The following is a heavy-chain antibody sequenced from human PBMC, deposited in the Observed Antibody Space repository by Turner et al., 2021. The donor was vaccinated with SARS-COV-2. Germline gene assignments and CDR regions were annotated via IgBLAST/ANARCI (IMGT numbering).Heavy chain of an antibody. CDR2: VDTEDAET. Sequence: QVQVVECGAEAKKPGASVLVSRKVSRYTLTQLSMHWVPQAPGGGLEWMGGVDTEDAETIYVQNFQGTVNMTEDTSTDTAYMELTSKRSEVTAVYYCAKDIANDDDPTGDYYNYGMDVWGQGTTVTVSS. J-gene: IGHJ6*02. CDR1: RYTLTQLS. D-gene: IGHD1-1*01. V-gene: IGHV1-24*01. CDR3: AKDIANDDDPTGDYYNYGMDV.